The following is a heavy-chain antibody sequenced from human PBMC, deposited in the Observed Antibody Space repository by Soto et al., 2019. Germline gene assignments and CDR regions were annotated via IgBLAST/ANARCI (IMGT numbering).Heavy chain of an antibody. Sequence: QITLKESGPTLVKPTQTLTLTCTFSGFSLDTSGVGVAWIRQPPGKALEWLTLIYWDDDKRDSPSLRSRLTLTKDTSENRVVLTMTNMDPVDTATYYCSHMESRVASYGLDVWGQGTTVTVSS. CDR1: GFSLDTSGVG. J-gene: IGHJ6*02. CDR3: SHMESRVASYGLDV. D-gene: IGHD3-3*01. CDR2: IYWDDDK. V-gene: IGHV2-5*02.